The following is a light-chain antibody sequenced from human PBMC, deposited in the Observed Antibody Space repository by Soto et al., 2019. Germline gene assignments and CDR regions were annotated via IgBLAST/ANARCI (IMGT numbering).Light chain of an antibody. CDR2: RNN. J-gene: IGLJ1*01. CDR3: SSFSSGTTLFV. CDR1: RSNIGRNF. V-gene: IGLV1-47*01. Sequence: QSVLTQSPSASGTPGQRVTISCSGSRSNIGRNFAYWYQHVPGTAPRLLIQRNNELPSGFPDRFSGSKSGTSVSLAISGLRSEDEATYYCSSFSSGTTLFVFGGGTKLTVL.